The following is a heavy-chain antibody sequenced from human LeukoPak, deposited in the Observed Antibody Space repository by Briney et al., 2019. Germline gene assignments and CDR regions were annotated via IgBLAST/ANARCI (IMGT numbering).Heavy chain of an antibody. CDR1: GYTFTGYY. J-gene: IGHJ4*02. CDR2: INSNSGST. CDR3: ATQRGSYLWGTGFDY. D-gene: IGHD3-16*01. Sequence: GASVKVSCKASGYTFTGYYMHWVRQAPGQGLEWMGWINSNSGSTNYAQRFQGRVTMTRDTSISTAYMELSRLRSDDTALYYCATQRGSYLWGTGFDYWGQGTLVTVSS. V-gene: IGHV1-2*02.